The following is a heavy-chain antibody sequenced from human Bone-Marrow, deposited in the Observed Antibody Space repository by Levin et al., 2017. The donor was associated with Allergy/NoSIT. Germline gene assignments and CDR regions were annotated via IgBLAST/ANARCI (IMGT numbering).Heavy chain of an antibody. Sequence: GGSLRLSCAASGFTFSSYGMHWVRQAPGKGLEWVAVIWYDGSNKYYADSVKGRFTISRDNSKNTLYLQMNSLRAEDTAVYYCARDGGRITMVRGVIDYWGQGTLVTVSS. CDR1: GFTFSSYG. J-gene: IGHJ4*02. CDR3: ARDGGRITMVRGVIDY. V-gene: IGHV3-33*01. CDR2: IWYDGSNK. D-gene: IGHD3-10*01.